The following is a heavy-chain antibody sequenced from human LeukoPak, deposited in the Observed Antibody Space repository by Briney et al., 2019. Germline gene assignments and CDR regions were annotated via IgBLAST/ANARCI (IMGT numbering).Heavy chain of an antibody. CDR2: ISSDGIST. CDR3: ARSREPGRDGDY. D-gene: IGHD5-24*01. J-gene: IGHJ4*02. Sequence: PGGSLRLSCAASGCTFSSYWMHWVRQVPGKGLVWVSRISSDGISTAYADSVKGRFTLSRDNAKNTLYLQMNSLRADDTAVYYCARSREPGRDGDYWGQGTLVTVSS. CDR1: GCTFSSYW. V-gene: IGHV3-74*01.